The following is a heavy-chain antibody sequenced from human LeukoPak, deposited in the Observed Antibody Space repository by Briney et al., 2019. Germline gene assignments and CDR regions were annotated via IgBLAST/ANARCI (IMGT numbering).Heavy chain of an antibody. Sequence: PGGSLRLSCAASGFTFSSYAMSWVRQAPGKGLEWVSSISSSSSYIYYADSVKGRFTISRDNAKNSLYLQMNSLRAEDTAVYYCASLEDSYDSSGYVDYWGQGTLVTVSS. J-gene: IGHJ4*02. V-gene: IGHV3-21*01. CDR3: ASLEDSYDSSGYVDY. CDR2: ISSSSSYI. D-gene: IGHD3-22*01. CDR1: GFTFSSYA.